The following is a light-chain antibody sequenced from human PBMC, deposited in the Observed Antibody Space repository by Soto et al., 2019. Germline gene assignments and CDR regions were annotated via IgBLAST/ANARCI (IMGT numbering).Light chain of an antibody. CDR2: WAS. J-gene: IGKJ1*01. CDR1: QSVLYSSNNKNY. CDR3: QHYYSTPRT. Sequence: DIVMTQSPDSLAVSLGERATINCKSSQSVLYSSNNKNYLAWYQRKPGQPPKLLIYWASTRGSGVPDRFSGSGSGTDFTLTISGLQAEDVAVYYCQHYYSTPRTFGQGTKGEIK. V-gene: IGKV4-1*01.